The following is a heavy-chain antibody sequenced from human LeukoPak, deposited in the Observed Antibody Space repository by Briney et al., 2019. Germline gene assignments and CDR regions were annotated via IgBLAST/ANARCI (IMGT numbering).Heavy chain of an antibody. J-gene: IGHJ4*02. D-gene: IGHD5-18*01. CDR2: IKQDGSEE. CDR3: ARGFSSYGY. V-gene: IGHV3-7*01. CDR1: GFTFSSYW. Sequence: GGSLRLSCAASGFTFSSYWVSWVRQAPGKGLEWVANIKQDGSEEYYVDSVKGRFTISRDNAKNSLYLQMNSLRAEDTAVYYCARGFSSYGYWGQGTLVTASS.